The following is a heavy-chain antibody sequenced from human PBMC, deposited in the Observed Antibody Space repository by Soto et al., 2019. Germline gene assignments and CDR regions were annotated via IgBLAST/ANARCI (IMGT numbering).Heavy chain of an antibody. CDR3: AKRRLNTITSLSDW. D-gene: IGHD3-16*02. CDR1: GYSFPKYY. V-gene: IGHV5-51*01. Sequence: GESLKISCKGSGYSFPKYYIGWVRQMPGKDLEWMAIIYPDDSDTRYSPSFQGQVTISADKSISTAYLQWSSLKASDTAIYYCAKRRLNTITSLSDWWGQGVQVTVSS. J-gene: IGHJ1*01. CDR2: IYPDDSDT.